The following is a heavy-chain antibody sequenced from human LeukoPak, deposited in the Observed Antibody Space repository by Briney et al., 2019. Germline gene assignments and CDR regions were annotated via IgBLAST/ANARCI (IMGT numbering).Heavy chain of an antibody. CDR2: MNPNSGNT. CDR3: ARVGSRGIAARPHFDY. D-gene: IGHD6-6*01. J-gene: IGHJ4*02. Sequence: ASVKVSCKASGYTFTSYDINWVRQATEQGLEWMGWMNPNSGNTGYAQKFQGRVTMTRNTSISTAYMELSSLRSEDTAVYYCARVGSRGIAARPHFDYWGQGTLVTVSS. V-gene: IGHV1-8*01. CDR1: GYTFTSYD.